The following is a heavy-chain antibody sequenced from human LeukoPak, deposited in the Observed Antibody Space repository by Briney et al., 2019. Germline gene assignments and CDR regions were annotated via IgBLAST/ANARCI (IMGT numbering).Heavy chain of an antibody. Sequence: TLSLTCTVSGGSISSGGYSWSWIRQPPGKGLEWIGYIYHSGSTYYNPSLKSRVTISVDRSKNQFSLKLSSVTAADTAVYYCARERNLGIAAAGVFDYWGQGTLVTVSS. D-gene: IGHD6-13*01. CDR1: GGSISSGGYS. V-gene: IGHV4-30-2*01. CDR2: IYHSGST. J-gene: IGHJ4*02. CDR3: ARERNLGIAAAGVFDY.